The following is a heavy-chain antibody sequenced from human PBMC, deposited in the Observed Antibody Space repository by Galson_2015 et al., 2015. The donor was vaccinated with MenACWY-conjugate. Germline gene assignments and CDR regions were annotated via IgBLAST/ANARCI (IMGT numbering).Heavy chain of an antibody. Sequence: QSGAEVKKPGESLRISCKGSGYSFTSYWISWVRQMPGKGLEWVGRIDPSDSYTNYSPSFQGHVTISADKSISTAYLQWSSLKASDTAMYYCARSLRTIFGVVIGSWFDPWGQGTLVTVSS. J-gene: IGHJ5*02. CDR1: GYSFTSYW. CDR3: ARSLRTIFGVVIGSWFDP. CDR2: IDPSDSYT. V-gene: IGHV5-10-1*01. D-gene: IGHD3-3*01.